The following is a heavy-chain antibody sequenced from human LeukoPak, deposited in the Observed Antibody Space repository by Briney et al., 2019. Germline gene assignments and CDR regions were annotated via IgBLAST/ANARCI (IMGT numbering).Heavy chain of an antibody. V-gene: IGHV3-23*01. CDR1: GFTFSSYA. D-gene: IGHD3-22*01. CDR3: AKDNGLYYYDSSGYPFDY. CDR2: IGSGGGDAT. Sequence: GGSLRLSCAASGFTFSSYAMSWVRQAPGKGLEWVSTIGSGGGDATYYADSVKGRFTISRDNSKNTLYLHMNSLRAEDTAVYYCAKDNGLYYYDSSGYPFDYWGQGTLVTVSS. J-gene: IGHJ4*02.